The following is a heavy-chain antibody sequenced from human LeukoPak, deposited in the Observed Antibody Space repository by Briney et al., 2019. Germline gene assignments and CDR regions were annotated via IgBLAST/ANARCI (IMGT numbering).Heavy chain of an antibody. CDR3: ARAPVLRYFDWLLGAHFDY. CDR1: GGSFSGYY. CDR2: INHSGST. Sequence: SETLSLTCTVYGGSFSGYYWSWIRQPPGKGLEWIGEINHSGSTNYNPSLKSRVTISVDTSKNQFSLKLSSVTAAATAVYYCARAPVLRYFDWLLGAHFDYWGQGTLVTVSS. D-gene: IGHD3-9*01. J-gene: IGHJ4*02. V-gene: IGHV4-34*01.